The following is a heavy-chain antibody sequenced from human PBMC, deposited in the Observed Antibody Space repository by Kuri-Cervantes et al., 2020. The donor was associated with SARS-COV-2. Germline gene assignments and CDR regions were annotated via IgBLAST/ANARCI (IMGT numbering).Heavy chain of an antibody. V-gene: IGHV3-30*04. CDR1: GFTFSSYA. CDR2: IPYDGSNK. CDR3: ARDLNRYSSSWGAFDI. J-gene: IGHJ3*02. D-gene: IGHD6-13*01. Sequence: GGSLRLSCAASGFTFSSYAMHWVRQAPGKGLEWVAVIPYDGSNKYYADSVKGRFTISRDNSKNTLYLQMNSLRAEDTAVYYCARDLNRYSSSWGAFDIWGQGTMVTVSS.